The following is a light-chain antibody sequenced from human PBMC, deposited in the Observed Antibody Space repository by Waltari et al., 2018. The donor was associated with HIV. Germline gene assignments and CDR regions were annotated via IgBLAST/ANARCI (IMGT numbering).Light chain of an antibody. V-gene: IGLV2-14*01. CDR1: SSDVGGSNY. CDR2: EVN. Sequence: QSALTQPASVSGSPGQPITISCTGTSSDVGGSNYVSWYQQHPGKAPKLMIYEVNNRPSGVSNRFSGSKSGNRASLTISGLQAEDEADYYCSSYTSTNTLVFGGGTKLTVL. CDR3: SSYTSTNTLV. J-gene: IGLJ3*02.